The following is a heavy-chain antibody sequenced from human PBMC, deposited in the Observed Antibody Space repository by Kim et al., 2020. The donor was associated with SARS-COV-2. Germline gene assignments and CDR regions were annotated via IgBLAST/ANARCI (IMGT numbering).Heavy chain of an antibody. Sequence: GGSLRLSCAASGFTFSSYAMSWVRQAPGKGLEWVSAISGSGGSTYYADSVKGRFTISRDNSKNTLYLQMNSLRAEDTAVYYCAKDSSVVVAIDYYYYYYYMDVWGKGTTVTVSS. J-gene: IGHJ6*03. CDR1: GFTFSSYA. CDR2: ISGSGGST. V-gene: IGHV3-23*01. CDR3: AKDSSVVVAIDYYYYYYYMDV. D-gene: IGHD2-2*01.